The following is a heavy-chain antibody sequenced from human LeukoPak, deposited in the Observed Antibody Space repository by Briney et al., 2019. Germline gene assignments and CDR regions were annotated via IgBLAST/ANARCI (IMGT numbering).Heavy chain of an antibody. J-gene: IGHJ5*02. CDR3: ARTLLAGFGDFNWFDP. V-gene: IGHV1-2*02. CDR2: INPNSGGT. Sequence: ASVKVSCKASGYTFTAYYMHWVRQAPGQGLEWMGWINPNSGGTNYAQKFQGRVTMTRDTSISTAYMELSRLRPDDTAVYYCARTLLAGFGDFNWFDPWGQGTLVTVSS. CDR1: GYTFTAYY. D-gene: IGHD3-10*01.